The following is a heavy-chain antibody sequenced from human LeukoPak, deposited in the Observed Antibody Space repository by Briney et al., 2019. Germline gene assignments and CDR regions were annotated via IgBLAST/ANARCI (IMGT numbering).Heavy chain of an antibody. CDR2: INHSGST. CDR1: GGSFSGYY. Sequence: SETLSLTCAVYGGSFSGYYWSWIRQPPGKGLEWIGEINHSGSTNYNPSLKSRVTISADTSKNQFSLKLSSVTAADTAVYYCARNRYFDWLGDDYWGQGTLVTVSS. V-gene: IGHV4-34*01. D-gene: IGHD3-9*01. J-gene: IGHJ4*02. CDR3: ARNRYFDWLGDDY.